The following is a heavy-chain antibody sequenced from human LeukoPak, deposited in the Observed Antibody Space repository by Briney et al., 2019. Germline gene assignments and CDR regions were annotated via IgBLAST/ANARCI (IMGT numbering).Heavy chain of an antibody. Sequence: GGSLRLSCAASGFAFSSYGMHWVRQAPGKGLEWVAFIRYDGGNKYYADSVKGRFTISRDNSKNTLYLQMNSLRAEDTAVYYCARDDIVVVPAAPYYYYGMDVWGQGTTVTVSS. CDR1: GFAFSSYG. V-gene: IGHV3-30*02. CDR2: IRYDGGNK. J-gene: IGHJ6*02. CDR3: ARDDIVVVPAAPYYYYGMDV. D-gene: IGHD2-2*01.